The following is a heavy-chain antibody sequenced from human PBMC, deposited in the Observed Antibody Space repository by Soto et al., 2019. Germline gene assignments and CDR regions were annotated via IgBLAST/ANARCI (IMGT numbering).Heavy chain of an antibody. V-gene: IGHV1-46*01. J-gene: IGHJ6*02. D-gene: IGHD3-16*01. CDR3: VKGRGGKTVANFGMDV. CDR2: ISPFGGAT. Sequence: ASVKVSCKASGDSVSNDYLHWVRQAPGQGFEWLGVISPFGGATAYAQSFKGRVTVTMDKSSTTFYLELSSLRSDDTAVYYCVKGRGGKTVANFGMDVWGQGVTVTVSS. CDR1: GDSVSNDY.